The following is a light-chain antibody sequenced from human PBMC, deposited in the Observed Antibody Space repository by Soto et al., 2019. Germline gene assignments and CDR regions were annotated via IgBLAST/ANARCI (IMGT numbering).Light chain of an antibody. CDR3: QQYNNWWT. CDR1: QSVLYSSNNKNY. CDR2: WAS. Sequence: DIVMTQSPDSLAVSLGERATINCKSSQSVLYSSNNKNYLAWYQQKPGQPPKALIYWASTRESGVPDRFSGSGSGTDFTLTISSLQSEDFGVYYCQQYNNWWTFGQGTKVEI. V-gene: IGKV4-1*01. J-gene: IGKJ1*01.